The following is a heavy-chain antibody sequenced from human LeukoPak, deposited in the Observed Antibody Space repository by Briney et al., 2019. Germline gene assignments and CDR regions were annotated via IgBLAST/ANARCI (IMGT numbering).Heavy chain of an antibody. J-gene: IGHJ4*02. CDR2: INHSGST. D-gene: IGHD5-18*01. Sequence: SETLSLTCAVYGGSFSGYYWSWIRQPPGKGLEWIGEINHSGSTNYNPSLKSRVTISVDTSKNQFSLKLSSVTAADTAVYYCARGHSYGDDYWGQGTLVPVSS. CDR1: GGSFSGYY. V-gene: IGHV4-34*01. CDR3: ARGHSYGDDY.